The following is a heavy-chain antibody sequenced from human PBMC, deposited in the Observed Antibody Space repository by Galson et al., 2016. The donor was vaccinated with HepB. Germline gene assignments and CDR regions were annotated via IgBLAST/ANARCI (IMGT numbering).Heavy chain of an antibody. D-gene: IGHD7-27*01. CDR2: IKQDGSKK. J-gene: IGHJ5*02. V-gene: IGHV3-7*01. Sequence: SLRLSCAASGFTFSSYWMSWVRQTPEKEMEWVANIKQDGSKKEYVDSVKGRFIISRDNAKSSMYLQMNSLTVEDTAVYYCAREATGGFDPWGQGTLVSVSS. CDR3: AREATGGFDP. CDR1: GFTFSSYW.